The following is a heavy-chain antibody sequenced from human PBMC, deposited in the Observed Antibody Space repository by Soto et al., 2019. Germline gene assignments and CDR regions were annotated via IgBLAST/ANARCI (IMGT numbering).Heavy chain of an antibody. Sequence: QVQLQESGPGLVKPSETLSLTCTVSGDSISGYYWSWIRQPPGKGLYWIGYFYYSGSTNYNPSLKSRFTISVDTSKNQFSLKLSSVTAADTAVYYCARSALPAARYWYFDLWGRGTLVTVSS. CDR3: ARSALPAARYWYFDL. J-gene: IGHJ2*01. CDR2: FYYSGST. CDR1: GDSISGYY. V-gene: IGHV4-59*01. D-gene: IGHD2-2*01.